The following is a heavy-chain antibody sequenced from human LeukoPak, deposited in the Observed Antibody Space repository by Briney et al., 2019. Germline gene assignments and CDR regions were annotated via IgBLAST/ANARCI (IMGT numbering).Heavy chain of an antibody. D-gene: IGHD6-25*01. CDR3: ARTASFTASGYDY. CDR2: MNPNNGDS. CDR1: GYTFTNYH. V-gene: IGHV1-8*03. J-gene: IGHJ4*02. Sequence: GASVKLSCKASGYTFTNYHINWVRQATGQGLEWMGWMNPNNGDSGYAQKFQSRVTITRDTSISTSYMELRSLRSDDTAVYFCARTASFTASGYDYWGQGTLVTVSS.